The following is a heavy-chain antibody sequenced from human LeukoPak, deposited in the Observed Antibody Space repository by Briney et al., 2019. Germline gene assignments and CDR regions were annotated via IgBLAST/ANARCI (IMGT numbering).Heavy chain of an antibody. CDR3: ARGRLSYYGSGTYGY. Sequence: SETLSLTCTVSGDSINSSDYYWAWIRQPPGEGLEWIGTIYYSGSTYYKSSLKSRLTISVDSSKNQFSLKLSSVTAADTAVYYCARGRLSYYGSGTYGYWGQGTLVTASS. CDR1: GDSINSSDYY. D-gene: IGHD3-10*01. V-gene: IGHV4-39*01. CDR2: IYYSGST. J-gene: IGHJ4*02.